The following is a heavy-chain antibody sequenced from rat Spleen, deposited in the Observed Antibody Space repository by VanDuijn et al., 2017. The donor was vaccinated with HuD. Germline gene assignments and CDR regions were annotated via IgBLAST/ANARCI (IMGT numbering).Heavy chain of an antibody. CDR2: ISSGGST. Sequence: QVQLKESGPGLVQPSQTLSLTCTVSGFSLTSYHVSWVRQPPGKGLEWIAAISSGGSTYYNSALKSRLSISRDTSKSQVFLKMNSLQTEDTAIYFCTGAPNWDWFAYWGQGTLVTVSS. D-gene: IGHD5-1*01. CDR3: TGAPNWDWFAY. V-gene: IGHV2S12*01. J-gene: IGHJ3*01. CDR1: GFSLTSYH.